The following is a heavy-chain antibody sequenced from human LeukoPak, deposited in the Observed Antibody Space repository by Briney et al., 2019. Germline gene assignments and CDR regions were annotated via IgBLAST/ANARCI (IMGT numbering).Heavy chain of an antibody. Sequence: PGGSLRLSCAASGFTFSSYWMHWVRQAPGKGLVWVSRINGDGSRTNYAGSVKGRFTISRDNAENTLYLQINSLKAEDTAVYYCARGVPGGWYFDLWGRATLVTVSS. V-gene: IGHV3-74*01. D-gene: IGHD3-16*01. J-gene: IGHJ2*01. CDR2: INGDGSRT. CDR1: GFTFSSYW. CDR3: ARGVPGGWYFDL.